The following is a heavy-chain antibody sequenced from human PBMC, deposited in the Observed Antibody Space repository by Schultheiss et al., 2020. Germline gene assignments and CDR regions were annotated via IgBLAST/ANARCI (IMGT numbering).Heavy chain of an antibody. CDR3: AREVDADLGAFDY. J-gene: IGHJ4*01. Sequence: GESLKISCAASGFTFSSYAMSWVRQAPGKGLEWVSYISSSGSTIYYADSVKGRFTISRDNAKNSLYLRMNSLRAEDTAVFYCAREVDADLGAFDYWGHGTLVTVSS. D-gene: IGHD2-15*01. V-gene: IGHV3-48*04. CDR2: ISSSGSTI. CDR1: GFTFSSYA.